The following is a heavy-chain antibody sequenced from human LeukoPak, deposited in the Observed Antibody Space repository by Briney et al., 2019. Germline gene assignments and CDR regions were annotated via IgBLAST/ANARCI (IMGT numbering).Heavy chain of an antibody. V-gene: IGHV3-48*04. CDR1: GFTFSSYS. D-gene: IGHD5-18*01. J-gene: IGHJ4*02. Sequence: PGGSLRLSCAAYGFTFSSYSMNWVRQAPGKGLEWVSYISSSSSTIYYADSVKGRFTISRDNAKNSLYLQMNSLRAEDTAVYYCARVRAGDTAMVDYWGQGTLVTVSS. CDR2: ISSSSSTI. CDR3: ARVRAGDTAMVDY.